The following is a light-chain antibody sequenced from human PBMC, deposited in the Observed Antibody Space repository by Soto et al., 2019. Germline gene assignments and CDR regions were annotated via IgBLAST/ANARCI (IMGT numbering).Light chain of an antibody. CDR3: QQYESSPLT. V-gene: IGKV3-20*01. CDR2: RAS. CDR1: QRVSSGF. Sequence: EIVLTQSPDTLSLSPGERATLSCRASQRVSSGFLAWYQQKPGQAPRLLIYRASTRATGIPDRFTGSGSGTDFTLTISRLEPEDFAVSYCQQYESSPLTFGGGTKVEIK. J-gene: IGKJ4*01.